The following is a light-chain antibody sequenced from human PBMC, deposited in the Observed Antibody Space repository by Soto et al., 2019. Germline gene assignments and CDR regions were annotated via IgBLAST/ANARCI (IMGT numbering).Light chain of an antibody. J-gene: IGKJ3*01. Sequence: EIVLTQSPATLSLSPGERATLTCRASQSVSSYLAWSQQKPGQAPRLLIYDASNRATGVPARFSGSGSGTDFTLTISSLEPEDFAVYYCHHRRNWHFTFGPGTKVDVK. CDR3: HHRRNWHFT. CDR1: QSVSSY. V-gene: IGKV3D-11*02. CDR2: DAS.